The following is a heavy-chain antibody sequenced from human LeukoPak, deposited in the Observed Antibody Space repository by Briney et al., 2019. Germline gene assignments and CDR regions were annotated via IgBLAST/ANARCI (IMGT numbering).Heavy chain of an antibody. CDR2: INPNSGGT. D-gene: IGHD6-13*01. V-gene: IGHV1-2*02. CDR3: ARVARAAAGTNWFDP. J-gene: IGHJ5*02. Sequence: ASVKVSCTASGYTFTRYNMHWVRHAPGQGLEWMGWINPNSGGTNYAQKFQGRVTMTRDTSISTAYMELSRLRSDDTAVYYCARVARAAAGTNWFDPWGQGTLVTVSS. CDR1: GYTFTRYN.